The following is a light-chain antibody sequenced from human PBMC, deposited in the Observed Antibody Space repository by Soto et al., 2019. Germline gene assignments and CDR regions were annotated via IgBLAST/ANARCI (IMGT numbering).Light chain of an antibody. CDR1: QSISTW. V-gene: IGKV1-5*03. J-gene: IGKJ1*01. Sequence: DIQRTHSPSTLSASVGYRVTITCRPSQSISTWLAWYQQKPGKAAKLLIYKASSLESGVPSRFSGSGSGTEFTLTISSLQPDDFATYYCQQYNSYRTFGQGTKVDIK. CDR2: KAS. CDR3: QQYNSYRT.